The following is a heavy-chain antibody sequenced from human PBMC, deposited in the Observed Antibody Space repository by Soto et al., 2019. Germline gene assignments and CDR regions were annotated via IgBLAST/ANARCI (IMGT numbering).Heavy chain of an antibody. D-gene: IGHD2-2*01. CDR3: ARGVLFCSSTSCYAEYFQH. V-gene: IGHV3-23*01. J-gene: IGHJ1*01. Sequence: GESLKISCAASGFTFSSYAMSWVRQAPGKGLEWVSAISGSGGSTYYADSVKGRFTISRDNSKNTLYLQMNSLRAEDTAVYYCARGVLFCSSTSCYAEYFQHWGQGTLVTVSS. CDR2: ISGSGGST. CDR1: GFTFSSYA.